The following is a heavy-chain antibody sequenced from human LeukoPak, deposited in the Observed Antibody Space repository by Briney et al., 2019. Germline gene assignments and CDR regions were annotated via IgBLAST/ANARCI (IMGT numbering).Heavy chain of an antibody. V-gene: IGHV1-2*02. D-gene: IGHD3-9*01. J-gene: IGHJ4*02. CDR2: INPNSGDT. Sequence: ASVKVSCKASGGTFSSYAISWVRQAPGQGLEWMGWINPNSGDTNYAQKFQGRVTVTRDTSISTAYMELSRLRSDDTAVYYCAGGRYFDSSSDYWGQGTLVTVSS. CDR1: GGTFSSYA. CDR3: AGGRYFDSSSDY.